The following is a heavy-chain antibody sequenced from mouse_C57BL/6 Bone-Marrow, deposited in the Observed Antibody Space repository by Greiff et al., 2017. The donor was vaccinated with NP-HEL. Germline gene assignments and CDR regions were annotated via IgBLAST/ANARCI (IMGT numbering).Heavy chain of an antibody. V-gene: IGHV1-80*01. D-gene: IGHD1-1*01. Sequence: VQLQESGAELVKPGASVKISCKASGYAFSSYWMNWVKQRPGKGLEWIGQIYPGDGDTNYNGKFKGKATLTADKSSSTAYMQLSSLTSEDSAVYFCARITTVVATDYWGQGTTVTVSS. J-gene: IGHJ2*01. CDR1: GYAFSSYW. CDR3: ARITTVVATDY. CDR2: IYPGDGDT.